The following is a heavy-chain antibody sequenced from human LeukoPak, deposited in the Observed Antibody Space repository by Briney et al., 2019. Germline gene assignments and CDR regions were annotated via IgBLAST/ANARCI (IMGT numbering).Heavy chain of an antibody. J-gene: IGHJ3*01. D-gene: IGHD1-1*01. Sequence: GASVKVSCKASGYNFTNYALNWVRQTPGQGLGMGWINTNTGHPTYGQGFTARFVFSLDTSVSTAFLQISTLKPADTAIYYCATSLGAGSDAFALWGQGTMVTVSS. V-gene: IGHV7-4-1*02. CDR2: INTNTGHP. CDR3: ATSLGAGSDAFAL. CDR1: GYNFTNYA.